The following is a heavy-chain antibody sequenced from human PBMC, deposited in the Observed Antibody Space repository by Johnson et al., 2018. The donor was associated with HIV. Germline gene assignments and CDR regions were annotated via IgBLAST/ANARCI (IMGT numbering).Heavy chain of an antibody. CDR2: IYSGGST. J-gene: IGHJ3*01. CDR3: ARDPITPYERGPDAFDV. V-gene: IGHV3-53*01. D-gene: IGHD2-21*01. Sequence: VQLVESGGGLIQPGGSLRLFCAASGFTVSSNYMSWVRQAPGKGLEWVSVIYSGGSTYYADSVKGRFTISRDNSKNTLYLQMNSLRVEDTAVYYCARDPITPYERGPDAFDVWGQGTVVTVSS. CDR1: GFTVSSNY.